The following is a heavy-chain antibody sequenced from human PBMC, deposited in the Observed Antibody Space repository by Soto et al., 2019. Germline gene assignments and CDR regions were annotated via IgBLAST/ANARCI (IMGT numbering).Heavy chain of an antibody. CDR1: GGSFSGYY. D-gene: IGHD6-13*01. Sequence: TLSLTCAVYGGSFSGYYWSWIRQPPGKGLEWIGEINHSGSTNYNPSLKSRVTILVDTSKNQFSLKLSSVTAADTAVYYCARVRAAVCFPCTYYYYNCMYVLRQG. CDR3: ARVRAAVCFPCTYYYYNCMYV. J-gene: IGHJ6*02. CDR2: INHSGST. V-gene: IGHV4-34*01.